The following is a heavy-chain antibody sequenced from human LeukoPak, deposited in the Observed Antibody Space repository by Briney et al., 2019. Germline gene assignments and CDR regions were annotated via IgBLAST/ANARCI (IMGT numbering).Heavy chain of an antibody. Sequence: PSETLSLTCTVSGGSISSYYWGWIRQPPGKGLEWSGDIYYSGSTNYNPSLKSRVTISVDTSKNQFSLKLSSVTAADTAVYYCAGAYCGGDCYPYAFDIWGQGTMVTVSS. V-gene: IGHV4-59*08. J-gene: IGHJ3*02. CDR3: AGAYCGGDCYPYAFDI. CDR2: IYYSGST. CDR1: GGSISSYY. D-gene: IGHD2-21*02.